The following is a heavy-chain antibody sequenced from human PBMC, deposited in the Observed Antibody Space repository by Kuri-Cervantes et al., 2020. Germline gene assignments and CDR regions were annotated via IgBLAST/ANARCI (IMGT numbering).Heavy chain of an antibody. J-gene: IGHJ1*01. CDR1: GFTFSNYA. CDR3: AKDHYKAYCSSTSCSFSHDFQH. Sequence: LSLTCAASGFTFSNYALHWVRQAPGKGLEWVAVISYDGSNKYYADFVKGRFTISRDNSKNTLYLQMNSLRAEDTAVYYCAKDHYKAYCSSTSCSFSHDFQHWGQGTLVTVSS. D-gene: IGHD2-2*01. CDR2: ISYDGSNK. V-gene: IGHV3-30*07.